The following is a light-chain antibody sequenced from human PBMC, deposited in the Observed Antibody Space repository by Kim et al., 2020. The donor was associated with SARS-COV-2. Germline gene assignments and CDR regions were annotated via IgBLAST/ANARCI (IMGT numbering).Light chain of an antibody. V-gene: IGLV3-19*01. CDR2: GKD. CDR1: RRRTYY. CDR3: NSRDSSGNHVL. Sequence: ALGQTGRITCRGDRRRTYYASWYQQKPGPAPALVIYGKDNRPSGIPDRFSGSTSGNTASLTITGAQAEDEADYYCNSRDSSGNHVLFGGGTQLTVL. J-gene: IGLJ2*01.